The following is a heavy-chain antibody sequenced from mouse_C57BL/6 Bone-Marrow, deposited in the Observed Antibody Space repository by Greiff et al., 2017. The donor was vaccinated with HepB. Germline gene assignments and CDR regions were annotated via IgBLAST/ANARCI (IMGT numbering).Heavy chain of an antibody. D-gene: IGHD1-1*01. J-gene: IGHJ4*01. V-gene: IGHV1-4*01. CDR3: ARSTTVGAMDY. CDR1: GYTFTSYT. Sequence: QVQLKESGAELARPGASVKMSCKASGYTFTSYTMHWVKQRPGQGLEWIGYINPSSGYTKYNQKFKDKATLTADKSSSTAYMQLSSLTSEDSAVYYCARSTTVGAMDYWGQGTSFTVSS. CDR2: INPSSGYT.